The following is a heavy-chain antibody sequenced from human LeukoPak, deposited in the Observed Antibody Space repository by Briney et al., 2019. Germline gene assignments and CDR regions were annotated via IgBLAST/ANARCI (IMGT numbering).Heavy chain of an antibody. CDR1: GFTFSSYW. CDR3: AGFRWGYGLDV. V-gene: IGHV3-7*01. CDR2: IKHDGSEK. Sequence: PGGSLRFSCAASGFTFSSYWMSWVRQAPGKGLESVANIKHDGSEKNYVDSVKGRFTMSRDNAKNSLYLQMNSLTAEDTAVYYCAGFRWGYGLDVWGQGTTVTVSS. D-gene: IGHD3-16*01. J-gene: IGHJ6*02.